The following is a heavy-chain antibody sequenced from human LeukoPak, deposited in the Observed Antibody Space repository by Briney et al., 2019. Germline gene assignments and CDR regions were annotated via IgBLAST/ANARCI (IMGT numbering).Heavy chain of an antibody. V-gene: IGHV3-66*02. CDR2: IYSGGST. CDR1: GFTVSSNY. J-gene: IGHJ4*02. CDR3: AREYSGSSYYFDY. Sequence: GGSLGLSGAASGFTVSSNYMSWVRQAPGKGLEWVSVIYSGGSTYYADSVKGRFTISRDNSKNTLYLQMNSLRAEDTAVYYCAREYSGSSYYFDYWGQGTLVTVSS. D-gene: IGHD1-26*01.